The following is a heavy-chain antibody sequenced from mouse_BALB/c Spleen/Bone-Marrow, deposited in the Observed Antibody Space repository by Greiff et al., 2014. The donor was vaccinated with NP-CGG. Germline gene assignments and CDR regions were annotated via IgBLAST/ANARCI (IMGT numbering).Heavy chain of an antibody. CDR2: INPSSGYT. Sequence: VQLQESGAELAKPGASVKMSCKASGYTFTSYWMHWVKQRPGQGLEWIGNINPSSGYTEYNQKSKDKATLTADKSSSTAYMQLSSLTSEDSAVYYCARPITTGIQAWFAYWGQGILVTVSA. D-gene: IGHD2-4*01. CDR1: GYTFTSYW. J-gene: IGHJ3*01. CDR3: ARPITTGIQAWFAY. V-gene: IGHV1-7*01.